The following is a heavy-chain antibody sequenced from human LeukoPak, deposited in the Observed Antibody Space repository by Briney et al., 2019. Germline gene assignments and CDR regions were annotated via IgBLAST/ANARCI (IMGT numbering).Heavy chain of an antibody. V-gene: IGHV4-34*01. CDR3: ARDNGAHGGFDY. CDR2: INHSGST. D-gene: IGHD4-17*01. J-gene: IGHJ4*02. Sequence: SETLSLTCAVYGGSFSGYYWSWIRQPPGKGLEWIGEINHSGSTNYNPSLKSRVTISVDKSKNQFSLKLSSVTAADTAVYYCARDNGAHGGFDYWGQGTLVTVSS. CDR1: GGSFSGYY.